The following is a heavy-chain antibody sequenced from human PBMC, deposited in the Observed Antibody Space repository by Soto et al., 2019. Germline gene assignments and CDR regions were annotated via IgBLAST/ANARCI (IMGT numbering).Heavy chain of an antibody. D-gene: IGHD6-13*01. CDR1: GFTFSTYG. CDR2: IWYDGSNK. V-gene: IGHV3-33*01. Sequence: GGSLRLSCAASGFTFSTYGMHWVRQAPGKGLEWVAVIWYDGSNKYYADSMKGRFTISRDNSKNTLYLQMNSLRAEDTAVYYCARASRQLVYFDDWGQGTLVTVSS. J-gene: IGHJ4*02. CDR3: ARASRQLVYFDD.